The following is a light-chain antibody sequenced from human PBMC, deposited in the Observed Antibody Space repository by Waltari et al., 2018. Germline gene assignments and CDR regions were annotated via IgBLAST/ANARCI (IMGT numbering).Light chain of an antibody. J-gene: IGKJ4*01. Sequence: DIQMTQSPSTLSASVGDRVTITCRASQSISSWFAWYQQKPGKAPKLLIYKASSLESGVPSRFSGSGSGTEFTLTISSLQPDDFATYYCQQYNSYSPLTFGGGTKVEIK. CDR2: KAS. CDR1: QSISSW. CDR3: QQYNSYSPLT. V-gene: IGKV1-5*03.